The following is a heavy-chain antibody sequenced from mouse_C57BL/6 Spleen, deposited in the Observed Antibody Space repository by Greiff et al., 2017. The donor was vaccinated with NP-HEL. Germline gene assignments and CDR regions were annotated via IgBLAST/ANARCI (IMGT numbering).Heavy chain of an antibody. D-gene: IGHD1-1*01. Sequence: EVMLVESGGDLVKPGGSLKLSCAASGFTFSSYGMSWVRQTPDKRLEWVATISSGGSYTYYPDSVKGRFTISRDNAKNTLYLQMSSLKSEDTAMYYCARRSYYYGSPHYFDYWGQGTTLTVSS. CDR1: GFTFSSYG. CDR3: ARRSYYYGSPHYFDY. V-gene: IGHV5-6*02. CDR2: ISSGGSYT. J-gene: IGHJ2*01.